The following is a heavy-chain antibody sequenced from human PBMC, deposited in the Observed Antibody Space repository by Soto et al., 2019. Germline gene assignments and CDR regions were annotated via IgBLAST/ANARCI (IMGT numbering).Heavy chain of an antibody. CDR1: GFAFSSYW. CDR2: ITCDGTNT. V-gene: IGHV3-74*01. J-gene: IGHJ4*02. D-gene: IGHD5-12*01. CDR3: ARDSGYGTPFDY. Sequence: EVQLVQSGGGLVQPGGSLRLSCAASGFAFSSYWLHWVRHAPGKGLMIVSPITCDGTNTAYAPSVKRRFTISRDNAKNMVYLQMDSLKAEDTAVYYCARDSGYGTPFDYWGQGALVTVSS.